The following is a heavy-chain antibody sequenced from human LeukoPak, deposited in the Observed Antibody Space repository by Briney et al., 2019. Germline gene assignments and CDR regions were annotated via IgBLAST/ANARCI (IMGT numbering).Heavy chain of an antibody. D-gene: IGHD5-12*01. J-gene: IGHJ4*02. CDR3: ARSMSLRNFDY. CDR1: GFTFSSYS. Sequence: GGSLRLSCAASGFTFSSYSMSWVRQAPGKGLEWVSSISSSSSYIYYADSVKGRFTISRDNAKNSLYLQMNSLRAEGTAVYYCARSMSLRNFDYWGQGTLVTVSS. V-gene: IGHV3-21*01. CDR2: ISSSSSYI.